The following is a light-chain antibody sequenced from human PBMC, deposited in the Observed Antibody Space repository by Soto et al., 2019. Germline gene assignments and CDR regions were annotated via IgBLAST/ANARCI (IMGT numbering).Light chain of an antibody. CDR2: DAS. CDR3: QQYDNPPST. CDR1: QDISNY. V-gene: IGKV1-33*01. J-gene: IGKJ2*02. Sequence: DIQMTQSPSSLSASVGDRVTITCQASQDISNYLNWYQQKPGKAPKLLIYDASNVETGVPSRFSGSGSGTDFTFTISSLQPEAIATYYCQQYDNPPSTFGQGTKLEIK.